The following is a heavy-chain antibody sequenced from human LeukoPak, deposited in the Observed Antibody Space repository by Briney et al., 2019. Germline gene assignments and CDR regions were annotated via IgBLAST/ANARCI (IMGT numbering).Heavy chain of an antibody. CDR3: VSHYYDDSAPDS. CDR1: GFTFSDSY. J-gene: IGHJ5*01. Sequence: GGSLRLSCTASGFTFSDSYMTWIRQAPGKGLEWVSYISNSGREINYADSVKGRFTISRDNYEHTVYLQMHGLRAGDTAVYYCVSHYYDDSAPDSWGQGTLVAVSS. D-gene: IGHD3-22*01. V-gene: IGHV3-11*03. CDR2: ISNSGREI.